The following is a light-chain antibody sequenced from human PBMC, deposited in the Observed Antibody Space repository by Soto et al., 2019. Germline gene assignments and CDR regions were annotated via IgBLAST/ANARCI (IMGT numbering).Light chain of an antibody. V-gene: IGKV3-20*01. CDR2: SAS. CDR3: QQYTGSPRT. J-gene: IGKJ4*01. Sequence: EIVLTQSPGTLSLSPGERATLSCRASQSVRNNYLSWYQQKPGQAPRLLIYSASSRATGIPDRFSGSVSGTYFTLTISSLEPEEFALYYCQQYTGSPRTFGGGTKVE. CDR1: QSVRNNY.